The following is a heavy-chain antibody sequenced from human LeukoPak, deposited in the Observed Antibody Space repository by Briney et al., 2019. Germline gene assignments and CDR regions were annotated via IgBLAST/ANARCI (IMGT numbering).Heavy chain of an antibody. V-gene: IGHV3-21*01. CDR1: GFTFSSYS. J-gene: IGHJ4*02. Sequence: GGSLRLSCAASGFTFSSYSMNWVRQAPGKGLEWVSSISSSSSYIYYADSVKGRFTISRGNAKNSLYLQMNSLRADDTAVYYCARDGGYRAIDYWGQGTLVTVSS. D-gene: IGHD5-12*01. CDR2: ISSSSSYI. CDR3: ARDGGYRAIDY.